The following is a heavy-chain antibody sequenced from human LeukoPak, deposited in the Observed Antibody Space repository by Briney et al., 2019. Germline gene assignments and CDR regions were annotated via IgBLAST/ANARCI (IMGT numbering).Heavy chain of an antibody. V-gene: IGHV3-21*01. Sequence: PGGSLRLSCAASGFTFSSYSMNWVRQAPGKGLEWVSSISSSSSYIYYADSVKGRFTISRDNAKNSLYLQMNSLRAEDTAVYYCARCIAAAGTFRNWFEPWGEGTVLRVSS. CDR1: GFTFSSYS. D-gene: IGHD6-13*01. CDR2: ISSSSSYI. J-gene: IGHJ5*02. CDR3: ARCIAAAGTFRNWFEP.